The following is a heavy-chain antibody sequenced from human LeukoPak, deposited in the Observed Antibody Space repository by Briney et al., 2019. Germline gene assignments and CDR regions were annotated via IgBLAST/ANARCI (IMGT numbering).Heavy chain of an antibody. J-gene: IGHJ4*02. D-gene: IGHD3-3*01. V-gene: IGHV3-74*01. CDR2: INTDGSGT. CDR1: GFTFSRYW. CDR3: ARDFRGFISTTSLGDY. Sequence: GGSLRLSCAASGFTFSRYWMHWVRQAPGKGLMWVSRINTDGSGTTHADSVKGRFTISRDNAKNTLYLQMNSLRSDDTAVYYCARDFRGFISTTSLGDYWGQGTLVTVSS.